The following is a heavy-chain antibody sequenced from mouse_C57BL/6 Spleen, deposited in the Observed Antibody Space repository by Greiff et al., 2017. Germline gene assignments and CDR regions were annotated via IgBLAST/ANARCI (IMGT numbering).Heavy chain of an antibody. D-gene: IGHD2-5*01. V-gene: IGHV14-4*01. J-gene: IGHJ2*01. CDR1: GFNIKDDY. Sequence: VQLKESGAELVRPGASVKLSCTASGFNIKDDYMHWVKQRPEQGLAWIGWIDPENGDTEYASKFQGKATITAETSSNTAYLQLSSLTSEDTAVYYCTTGGSNFYFDYWGQGTTLTVSS. CDR2: IDPENGDT. CDR3: TTGGSNFYFDY.